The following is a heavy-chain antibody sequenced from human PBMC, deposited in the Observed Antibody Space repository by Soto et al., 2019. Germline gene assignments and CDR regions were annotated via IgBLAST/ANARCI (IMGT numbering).Heavy chain of an antibody. CDR1: GFTFSSYA. V-gene: IGHV3-23*01. D-gene: IGHD3-10*01. J-gene: IGHJ4*02. Sequence: GGSLRLSCAASGFTFSSYAMSWVRQAPGKGLEWVSAISGSGGSTYYADSVKGRFTISRDNSKNTLYLQMNSLRAEDTAVYYCAKDSDYGSGSYYTESFDYWGQGTLVTVSS. CDR3: AKDSDYGSGSYYTESFDY. CDR2: ISGSGGST.